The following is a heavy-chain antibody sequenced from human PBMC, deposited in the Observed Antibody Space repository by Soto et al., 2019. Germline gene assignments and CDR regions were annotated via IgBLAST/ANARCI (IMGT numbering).Heavy chain of an antibody. V-gene: IGHV1-8*01. Sequence: ASVKVSCKASGYTFTSYDINWVRQATGQGLEWMGWMNPSNGNAGYAQNFRGRVTMTSNTSITTAYMELSGLRYEDTAVYYCARRKERSGPNYFDVWGQGTLVTVSS. D-gene: IGHD6-25*01. CDR2: MNPSNGNA. CDR3: ARRKERSGPNYFDV. CDR1: GYTFTSYD. J-gene: IGHJ4*02.